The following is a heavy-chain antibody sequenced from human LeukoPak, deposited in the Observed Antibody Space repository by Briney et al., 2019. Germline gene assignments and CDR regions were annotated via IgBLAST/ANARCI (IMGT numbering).Heavy chain of an antibody. CDR2: IYHSGST. Sequence: PSETLSLTCTVSGYSINSGYYWGWIRQPPGKGVEWIGSIYHSGSTYYNPSLKSRVTISVDTSKNQFSLKLSSVTAADTAVYYCARVGFGELLSDYWGQGTLVTVSS. J-gene: IGHJ4*02. V-gene: IGHV4-38-2*02. CDR1: GYSINSGYY. CDR3: ARVGFGELLSDY. D-gene: IGHD3-10*01.